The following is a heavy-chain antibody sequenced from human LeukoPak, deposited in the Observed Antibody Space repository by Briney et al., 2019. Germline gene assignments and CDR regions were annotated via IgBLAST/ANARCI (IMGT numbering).Heavy chain of an antibody. Sequence: PSETLSLTCTVSGGSISSYYWSWIRQPPGKGLEWIGYIYYSGSTNYNPSLKSRVTISVDTSKNQFSLKLSSVTAADTAVYYCARRWIAVAGADYFDYWGQGTLVTVSS. J-gene: IGHJ4*02. CDR1: GGSISSYY. D-gene: IGHD6-19*01. V-gene: IGHV4-59*01. CDR2: IYYSGST. CDR3: ARRWIAVAGADYFDY.